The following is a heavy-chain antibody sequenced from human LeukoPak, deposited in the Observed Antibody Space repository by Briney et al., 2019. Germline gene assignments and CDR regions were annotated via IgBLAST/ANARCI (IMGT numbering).Heavy chain of an antibody. Sequence: SETLSLTCIVTGDPIRSYYWHWIRQSPGKGLEWLGNIDYNGNTNYNTTLKSRITISVDTSKSQFSLKLTSVRVADTAVYYCARGARGYSYGSDYWGQGTLVTVSS. CDR3: ARGARGYSYGSDY. CDR1: GDPIRSYY. CDR2: IDYNGNT. V-gene: IGHV4-59*01. J-gene: IGHJ4*02. D-gene: IGHD5-18*01.